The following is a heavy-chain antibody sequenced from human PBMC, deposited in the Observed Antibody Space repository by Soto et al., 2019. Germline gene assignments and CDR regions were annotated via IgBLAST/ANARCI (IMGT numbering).Heavy chain of an antibody. CDR3: ARDIVAGSGWYTFDY. CDR2: ISGSSSDI. CDR1: GFTFGRDC. Sequence: PLILSDVASGFTFGRDCMNWVGQALRKRRDWVSYISGSSSDISYADSVKGRFTISRDNAMNSLYLQMNTLRAEDTAVYYCARDIVAGSGWYTFDYWGQGTPVTVS. D-gene: IGHD6-19*01. J-gene: IGHJ4*02. V-gene: IGHV3-48*01.